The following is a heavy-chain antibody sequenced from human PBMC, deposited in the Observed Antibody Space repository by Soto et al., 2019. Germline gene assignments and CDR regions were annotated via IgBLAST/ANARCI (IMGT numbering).Heavy chain of an antibody. D-gene: IGHD2-15*01. CDR3: ARPIIGYCSGGSCYSGPFDY. CDR1: GYTFTSYA. Sequence: ASVKVSCKASGYTFTSYAMHWVRQAPGQRLEWMGWINAGNGNTNYSQKFQGRVTITRDTSASTAYMELSSLRSEDTAVYYCARPIIGYCSGGSCYSGPFDYWGQGTLVTVSS. V-gene: IGHV1-3*01. J-gene: IGHJ4*02. CDR2: INAGNGNT.